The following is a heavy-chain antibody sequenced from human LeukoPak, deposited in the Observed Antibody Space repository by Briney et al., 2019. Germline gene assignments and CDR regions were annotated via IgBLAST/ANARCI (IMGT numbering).Heavy chain of an antibody. V-gene: IGHV3-9*01. D-gene: IGHD2-21*02. Sequence: PGGSLRLSCAASGFTFGDYAMHWVRQAPGKGPEWVSGISWNSAGTGYADSVKGRFTISRDNAKNSLYLQMNSLRPEDTAFYYCAKVVTSYYYYYRLEVWGPGTTVTVSS. J-gene: IGHJ6*02. CDR2: ISWNSAGT. CDR3: AKVVTSYYYYYRLEV. CDR1: GFTFGDYA.